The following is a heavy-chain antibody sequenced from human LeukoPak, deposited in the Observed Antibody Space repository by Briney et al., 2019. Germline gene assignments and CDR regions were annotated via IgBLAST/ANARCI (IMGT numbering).Heavy chain of an antibody. CDR2: IIPIFGTA. V-gene: IGHV1-69*06. Sequence: SVKVSCKASGGTFSSYAISWVRQAPGQGLEWMGGIIPIFGTANYAQKFQGRVTITADKSTSTAYMELSSLRSEATAVYYCARAGHCSSTSCYALGAFDIWGQGTMVTVSS. J-gene: IGHJ3*02. CDR3: ARAGHCSSTSCYALGAFDI. D-gene: IGHD2-2*01. CDR1: GGTFSSYA.